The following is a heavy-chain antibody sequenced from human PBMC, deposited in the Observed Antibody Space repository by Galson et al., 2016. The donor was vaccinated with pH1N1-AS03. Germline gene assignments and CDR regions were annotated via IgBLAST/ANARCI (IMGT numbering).Heavy chain of an antibody. J-gene: IGHJ4*02. Sequence: SVKVSCKASGGPFSSHAINWVRQAPGQGLEWMGGIIPILGTPNYAQKFQGRVTINADESTNTAYMELSSLRSDDTAVYYCAKDDNYDFWVGYFGPDFWGQGTLITVSS. CDR3: AKDDNYDFWVGYFGPDF. CDR2: IIPILGTP. V-gene: IGHV1-69*13. D-gene: IGHD3-3*01. CDR1: GGPFSSHA.